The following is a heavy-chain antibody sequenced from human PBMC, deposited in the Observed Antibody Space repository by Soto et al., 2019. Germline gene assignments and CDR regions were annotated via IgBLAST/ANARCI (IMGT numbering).Heavy chain of an antibody. V-gene: IGHV4-59*01. CDR1: GGSISSYY. CDR3: ARSPGIAVADY. D-gene: IGHD6-19*01. J-gene: IGHJ4*02. Sequence: LATLSSTCTLSGGSISSYYWSWIRQPPGKGLEWIGYIYYSGSTNYNPSLKSRVTISVDTSKNQFSLKLSSLRSEDTAGYYCARSPGIAVADYWGQGTLVTVSS. CDR2: IYYSGST.